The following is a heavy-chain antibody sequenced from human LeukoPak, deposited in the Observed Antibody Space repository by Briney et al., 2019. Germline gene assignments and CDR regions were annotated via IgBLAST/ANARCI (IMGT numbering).Heavy chain of an antibody. CDR3: ARGVGSSWYKPYYYYYMDV. Sequence: GGSLRLSCAASGFTFRSYSMNWVRQAPGKGLEWVSTISGSGDYTYYADSVKGRFTISRDNAKNSLYLQMNSLRAEDTAVYYCARGVGSSWYKPYYYYYMDVWGKGTTVTVSS. V-gene: IGHV3-21*01. D-gene: IGHD6-13*01. CDR1: GFTFRSYS. CDR2: ISGSGDYT. J-gene: IGHJ6*03.